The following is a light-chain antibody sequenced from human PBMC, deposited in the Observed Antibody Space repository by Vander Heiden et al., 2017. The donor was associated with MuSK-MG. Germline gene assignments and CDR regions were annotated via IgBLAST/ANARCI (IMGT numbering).Light chain of an antibody. CDR1: QSVSRY. J-gene: IGKJ2*01. CDR3: HERSNWPRT. Sequence: EIVFTNSPASLSLSQGQRATLSCRASQSVSRYLAWYQQKPGQAPRLFIYDASNSATGIPARFRRSGSETDFTLTISNLEPEDFAVYYCHERSNWPRTFGQGTKVEIK. V-gene: IGKV3-11*01. CDR2: DAS.